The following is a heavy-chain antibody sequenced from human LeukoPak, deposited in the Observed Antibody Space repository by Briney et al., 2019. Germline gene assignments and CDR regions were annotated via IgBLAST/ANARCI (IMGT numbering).Heavy chain of an antibody. Sequence: GGSLRLSCAASGFTFSSHWMSWVRQAPGKGLEWVANIKKDGSEKYYVDAVKGRFTISRGNAKTSLYLQMNSLRPEDTAVYYCARITAAAGTYFDYWGQGSLVTVSS. CDR1: GFTFSSHW. V-gene: IGHV3-7*01. J-gene: IGHJ4*02. CDR2: IKKDGSEK. CDR3: ARITAAAGTYFDY. D-gene: IGHD6-13*01.